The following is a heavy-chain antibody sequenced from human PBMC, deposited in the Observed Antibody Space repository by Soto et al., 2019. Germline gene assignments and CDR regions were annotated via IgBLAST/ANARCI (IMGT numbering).Heavy chain of an antibody. V-gene: IGHV1-3*01. CDR1: GITYNTYA. Sequence: QVQLVQSGAEVKKPGASVKLSCKASGITYNTYAIHWVRQGPGQGLEWMGWINAGNGDTRYSQNFQGRVTLTRDTSASTVYMDLGSLKSEDTGIYYCARAISGYVTWGQGTLVTVSS. CDR2: INAGNGDT. J-gene: IGHJ4*02. D-gene: IGHD5-12*01. CDR3: ARAISGYVT.